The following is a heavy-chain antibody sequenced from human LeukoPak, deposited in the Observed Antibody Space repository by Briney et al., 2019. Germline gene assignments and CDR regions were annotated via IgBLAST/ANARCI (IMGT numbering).Heavy chain of an antibody. D-gene: IGHD2-15*01. V-gene: IGHV3-74*01. CDR1: GFPFNTYW. CDR3: ARDKGYSSDY. J-gene: IGHJ4*02. CDR2: ITGDGSTT. Sequence: QPGGSLRLSCTASGFPFNTYWMHWVRRAPVKGLEWVSLITGDGSTTNYADSVKGRFTISRDNVKNTVYLQMNSLRAEDTAVYFCARDKGYSSDYWGQGTLVTVSS.